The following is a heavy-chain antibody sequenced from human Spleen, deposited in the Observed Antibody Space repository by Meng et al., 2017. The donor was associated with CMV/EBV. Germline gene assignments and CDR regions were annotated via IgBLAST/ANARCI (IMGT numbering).Heavy chain of an antibody. CDR2: INPNSGGT. Sequence: FSGYYMHWVRQAPGQGLEWMGWINPNSGGTNYAQKFQGRVTMTRDTSISTAYMELSRLRSDDTAVYYCARGEGNIVVVVAATLGSYWGQGTLVTVSS. CDR3: ARGEGNIVVVVAATLGSY. V-gene: IGHV1-2*02. J-gene: IGHJ4*02. CDR1: FSGYY. D-gene: IGHD2-15*01.